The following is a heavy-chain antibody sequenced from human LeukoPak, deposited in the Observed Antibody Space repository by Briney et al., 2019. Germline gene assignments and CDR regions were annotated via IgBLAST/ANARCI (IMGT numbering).Heavy chain of an antibody. D-gene: IGHD6-13*01. CDR3: ARDGYSSSWYVWFDP. CDR1: GGSISSGSYY. Sequence: SQTVSLTCTVSGGSISSGSYYWSWIRQPAGKGLEWIGRIYTSGSTNYNPSLKSRVTISVDTSKNQFSLKLSSVTAADTAVYYCARDGYSSSWYVWFDPWGQGTLVTVSS. CDR2: IYTSGST. V-gene: IGHV4-61*02. J-gene: IGHJ5*02.